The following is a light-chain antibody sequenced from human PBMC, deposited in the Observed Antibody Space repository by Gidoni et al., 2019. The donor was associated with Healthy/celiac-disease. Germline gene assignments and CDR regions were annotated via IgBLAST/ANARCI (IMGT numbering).Light chain of an antibody. Sequence: DIQMTQSPSSLSASVGDRVTITCRASQSISSYLNWYQQKPGKAPTLLIYSASSLQSWVPSRFSGSGSGTEFTLTISSLQPEDFATYYCQQSYSTRYTFGQGTKLEIK. V-gene: IGKV1-39*01. CDR2: SAS. CDR1: QSISSY. J-gene: IGKJ2*01. CDR3: QQSYSTRYT.